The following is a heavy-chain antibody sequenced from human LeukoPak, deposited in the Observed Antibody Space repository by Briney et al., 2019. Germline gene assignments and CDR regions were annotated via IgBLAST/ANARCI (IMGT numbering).Heavy chain of an antibody. Sequence: ASVKASCKASGYTFTSYYMRWGRQAPGQGLEWRGMFNPSGGGTTYAQKFQGRVTMTRDTSTSTVYMELSSLRSEDTAVYYCARGRFVLDYYRFDYWGQRTLVTVSS. CDR2: FNPSGGGT. CDR1: GYTFTSYY. V-gene: IGHV1-46*01. D-gene: IGHD3-22*01. CDR3: ARGRFVLDYYRFDY. J-gene: IGHJ4*02.